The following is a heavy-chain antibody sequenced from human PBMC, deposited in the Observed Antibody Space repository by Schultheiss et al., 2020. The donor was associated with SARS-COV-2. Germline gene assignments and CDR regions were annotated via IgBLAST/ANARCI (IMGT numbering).Heavy chain of an antibody. CDR1: GDSISSFY. V-gene: IGHV4-59*01. J-gene: IGHJ5*02. Sequence: SETLSLTCTVSGDSISSFYWSWIRQSPGKGLEWIGYVSSSRSGIYNASLKSRVIISVDTSKNKFSLNLNSVTAADTAVYYCVKFHSNHGKFDPWGQGTLVTVSS. CDR3: VKFHSNHGKFDP. CDR2: VSSSRSG. D-gene: IGHD6-13*01.